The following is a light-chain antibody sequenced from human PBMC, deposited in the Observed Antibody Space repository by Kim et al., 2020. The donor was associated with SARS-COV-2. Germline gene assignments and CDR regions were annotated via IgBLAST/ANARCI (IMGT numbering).Light chain of an antibody. CDR2: GES. CDR3: QQYINWPFT. Sequence: SVSPGERATLSCRASQSVGTNLAWYQQKPGQAPRLLISGESTRATGIPARFSGSGSGTEFTLTISSLQSEDFAAYHCQQYINWPFTFGQGTKLEI. V-gene: IGKV3-15*01. J-gene: IGKJ2*01. CDR1: QSVGTN.